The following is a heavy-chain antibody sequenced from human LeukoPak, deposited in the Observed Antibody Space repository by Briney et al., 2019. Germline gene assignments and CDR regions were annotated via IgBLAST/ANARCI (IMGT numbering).Heavy chain of an antibody. CDR3: ARHSSRLRHFDS. V-gene: IGHV4-39*01. D-gene: IGHD2-15*01. J-gene: IGHJ4*02. Sequence: PSETLSLTCTVSGGSVGSSAFYRGRIRQPPGKGLEWIGSIHYTGNTYYNSSLRNRVTISVDSSRNQFSLRLTSVTAADTAVYYCARHSSRLRHFDSWGQGTLATVSS. CDR2: IHYTGNT. CDR1: GGSVGSSAFY.